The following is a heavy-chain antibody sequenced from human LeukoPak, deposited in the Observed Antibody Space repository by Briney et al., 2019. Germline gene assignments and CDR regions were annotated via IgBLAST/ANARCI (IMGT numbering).Heavy chain of an antibody. CDR3: ARGPYYYDSSGHFDY. CDR2: IYHSGST. J-gene: IGHJ4*02. CDR1: GGSISSGDYY. V-gene: IGHV4-30-2*01. Sequence: SETLSLTCTVSGGSISSGDYYWSWIRQPPGKGLEWIGYIYHSGSTYYNPSLKSRVTISVDRSKNQFSLKLSSVTAADTAVYYCARGPYYYDSSGHFDYWGQGTLVTVSS. D-gene: IGHD3-22*01.